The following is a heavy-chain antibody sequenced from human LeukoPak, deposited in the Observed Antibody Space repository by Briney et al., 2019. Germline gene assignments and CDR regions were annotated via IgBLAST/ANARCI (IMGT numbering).Heavy chain of an antibody. J-gene: IGHJ4*02. Sequence: SETLSLTCTVSGGSISSYYWSWIRQPPGKGLEWIGYIYYSGSTNYNPSLKSRVTISVDTSKNQFSLKLSSVTAADTAVYYCARNGGNSLFDYWGQGTLVTVSS. CDR1: GGSISSYY. CDR2: IYYSGST. V-gene: IGHV4-59*01. D-gene: IGHD4-23*01. CDR3: ARNGGNSLFDY.